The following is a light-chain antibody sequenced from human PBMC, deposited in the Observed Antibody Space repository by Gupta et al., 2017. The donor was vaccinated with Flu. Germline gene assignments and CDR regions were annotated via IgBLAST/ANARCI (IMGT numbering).Light chain of an antibody. Sequence: EIVLTQSPGTLSLSPGERATLSCRASQSVSSSYLAWYQQKPGQAPRLPIYGASSRATSIPDRFSGSGSGTDFTLTIRRLEPEDFAVYYCQQYGSSPPYTFGQGTKLEIK. CDR2: GAS. V-gene: IGKV3-20*01. CDR1: QSVSSSY. J-gene: IGKJ2*01. CDR3: QQYGSSPPYT.